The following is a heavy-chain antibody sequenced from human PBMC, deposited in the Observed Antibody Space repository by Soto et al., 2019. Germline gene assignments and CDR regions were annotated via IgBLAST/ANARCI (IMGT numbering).Heavy chain of an antibody. CDR3: AILDSGPYNFDY. CDR1: GYSFTSYW. V-gene: IGHV5-51*01. Sequence: GESLKISCQASGYSFTSYWIGWVRQLPGKGLEYMGIIYPTDSDTRYSPSFQGQVTMSADKSITTAYLQWSSLKASDTAIYYCAILDSGPYNFDYWGRGTLVTVSS. CDR2: IYPTDSDT. J-gene: IGHJ4*02. D-gene: IGHD1-26*01.